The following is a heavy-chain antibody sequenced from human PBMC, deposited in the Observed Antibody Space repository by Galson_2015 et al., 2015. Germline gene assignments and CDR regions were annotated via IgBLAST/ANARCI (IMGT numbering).Heavy chain of an antibody. D-gene: IGHD3-22*01. Sequence: SVKVSCKASGGTFSSYAISWVRQAPGQGLEWMGGIIPIFGTANYAQKFQGRVTITADESTSTAYMELSSLRSEDTAMYYCARFQDYYDSSGYRDYWGQGTLVTVSS. J-gene: IGHJ4*02. CDR3: ARFQDYYDSSGYRDY. CDR1: GGTFSSYA. CDR2: IIPIFGTA. V-gene: IGHV1-69*13.